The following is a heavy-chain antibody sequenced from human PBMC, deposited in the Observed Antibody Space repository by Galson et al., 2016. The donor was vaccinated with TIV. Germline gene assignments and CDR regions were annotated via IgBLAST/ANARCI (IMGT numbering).Heavy chain of an antibody. CDR1: GFAFSRYS. D-gene: IGHD3-16*01. CDR3: AGTLPVYSYGDIDVSDI. J-gene: IGHJ3*02. V-gene: IGHV3-30-3*01. CDR2: ISYDGSNK. Sequence: SLRLSCAASGFAFSRYSIHWVRQAPGKGLEWVAVISYDGSNKYYADSVKGRFTISRDNSKNTLYLQMNSLGPEDTAIYYCAGTLPVYSYGDIDVSDIWGQGTMVTVSS.